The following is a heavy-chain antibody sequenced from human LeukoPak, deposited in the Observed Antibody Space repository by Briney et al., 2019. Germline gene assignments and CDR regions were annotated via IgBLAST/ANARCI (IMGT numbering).Heavy chain of an antibody. Sequence: PGGSLRLSCAASGFTFSSYAMIWIRQAPGKGLECVSAISCSGASTFYADSINGRFTISRDNSKNMLYLQINSLRAEERAVDFCARSRGYRARDDSWGQGTLVTVSS. CDR3: ARSRGYRARDDS. J-gene: IGHJ5*01. D-gene: IGHD3-22*01. CDR1: GFTFSSYA. V-gene: IGHV3-23*01. CDR2: ISCSGAST.